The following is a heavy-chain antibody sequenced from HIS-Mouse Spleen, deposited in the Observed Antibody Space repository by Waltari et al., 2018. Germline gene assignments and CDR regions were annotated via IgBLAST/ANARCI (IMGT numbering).Heavy chain of an antibody. CDR2: INPNSGGT. V-gene: IGHV1-2*02. Sequence: QVQLVQSGAEGKKPGASVKVSCKASGSTFTADHIHEVREAPGQGLEWMGWINPNSGGTNYAQKFQGRVTMTRDTSISTAYMELSRLRSDDTAVYYCARVLRDGYNYFDYWGQGTLVTVSS. J-gene: IGHJ4*02. D-gene: IGHD5-12*01. CDR3: ARVLRDGYNYFDY. CDR1: GSTFTADH.